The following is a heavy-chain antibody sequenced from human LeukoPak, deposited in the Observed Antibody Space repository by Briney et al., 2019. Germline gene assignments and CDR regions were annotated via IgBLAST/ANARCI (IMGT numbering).Heavy chain of an antibody. CDR3: ARAPGYYGDPFDY. J-gene: IGHJ4*02. Sequence: SGGSLRLSCAASGFTFSSYSMNWGRQAPGKGLEWVSSISSTSSYIYYADSVKGRFTISRDNAKNSLYLQMNSLRVEDTAVYYCARAPGYYGDPFDYWGQGTLVTVSS. V-gene: IGHV3-21*01. D-gene: IGHD4-17*01. CDR2: ISSTSSYI. CDR1: GFTFSSYS.